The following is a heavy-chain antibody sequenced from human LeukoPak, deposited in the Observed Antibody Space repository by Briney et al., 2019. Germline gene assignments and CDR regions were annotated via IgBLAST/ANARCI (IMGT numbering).Heavy chain of an antibody. V-gene: IGHV3-74*01. CDR2: IRTDGSIT. D-gene: IGHD6-13*01. CDR1: GFTFSDYW. Sequence: GGSLRLSCAASGFTFSDYWMHWVRQAPGKGMEWISRIRTDGSITAYADSVKGRFTISRDNAKNILYLQMSSLRGEDAAVYFCARDRSPGWFDPWGQGTLVTVSS. CDR3: ARDRSPGWFDP. J-gene: IGHJ5*02.